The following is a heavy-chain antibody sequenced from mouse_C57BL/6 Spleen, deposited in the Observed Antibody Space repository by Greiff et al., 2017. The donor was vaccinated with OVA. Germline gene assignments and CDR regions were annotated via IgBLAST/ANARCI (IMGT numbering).Heavy chain of an antibody. CDR2: INPYNGDT. CDR3: ARDEGDGFAY. J-gene: IGHJ3*01. CDR1: GYSFTGYF. V-gene: IGHV1-20*01. Sequence: VQLQQSGPELVKPGDSVKISCKASGYSFTGYFMNWVMQSHGKSLEWIGRINPYNGDTFYNQKFKGKATLTVDKSSRTAHMELRDLTSEDSAVYYCARDEGDGFAYWGQGTLVTVSA. D-gene: IGHD1-1*01.